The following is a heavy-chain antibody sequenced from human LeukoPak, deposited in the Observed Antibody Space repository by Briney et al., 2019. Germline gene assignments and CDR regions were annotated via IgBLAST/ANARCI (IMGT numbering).Heavy chain of an antibody. J-gene: IGHJ4*02. CDR2: ISSSSSYI. CDR1: GFTFSSYS. D-gene: IGHD1-26*01. Sequence: PGGSLRLSCAASGFTFSSYSMNWVRQAPGKGLEWVSSISSSSSYIYYADSVKGRFTISRGDAKNSLYLQMNSLRAEDTAVYYCARDSTGATVYWGQGTLVTVSS. V-gene: IGHV3-21*01. CDR3: ARDSTGATVY.